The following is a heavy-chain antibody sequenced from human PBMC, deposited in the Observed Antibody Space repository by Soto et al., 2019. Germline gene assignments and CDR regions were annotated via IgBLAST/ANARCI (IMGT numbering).Heavy chain of an antibody. D-gene: IGHD2-21*01. CDR2: ILYDGSKE. CDR3: AKGLALMADH. V-gene: IGHV3-30*18. J-gene: IGHJ4*02. CDR1: GFSFNTYV. Sequence: LRLSWTASGFSFNTYVMYWVRQAPGKGLEWVARILYDGSKEYYADPVRGRFTISRDNSKNTLYLQMDRLRVEDTAVYFCAKGLALMADHWGQGTPVTVS.